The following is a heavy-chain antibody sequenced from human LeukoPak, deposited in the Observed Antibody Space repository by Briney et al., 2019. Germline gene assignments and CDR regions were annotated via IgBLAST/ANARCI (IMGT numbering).Heavy chain of an antibody. Sequence: PVKVSCKASGGTFSSYGISWVRQAQGQGKEWMGGIITIFGTANYAKKFQGRVTITADESTSTDYMEVKSQREGDRAGYYSARDRCRYCSSPSFYTLVYWGQGTLVTVSS. V-gene: IGHV1-69*13. CDR2: IITIFGTA. D-gene: IGHD2-2*01. CDR3: ARDRCRYCSSPSFYTLVY. CDR1: GGTFSSYG. J-gene: IGHJ4*02.